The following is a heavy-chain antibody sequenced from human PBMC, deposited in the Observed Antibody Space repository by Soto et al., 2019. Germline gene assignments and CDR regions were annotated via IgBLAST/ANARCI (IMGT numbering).Heavy chain of an antibody. J-gene: IGHJ5*02. Sequence: QVQLVESGGGFVKPGGSLRLSCAASGFTFSDYYMSWIRQAPGKGREWVSYISSGGTTIYYADSVKGRFTISRDDAKNSLFLQMNSLRPEDTAVYFCATKGGGYYFQFDPWGQGTLVTVSS. CDR3: ATKGGGYYFQFDP. D-gene: IGHD3-22*01. V-gene: IGHV3-11*01. CDR1: GFTFSDYY. CDR2: ISSGGTTI.